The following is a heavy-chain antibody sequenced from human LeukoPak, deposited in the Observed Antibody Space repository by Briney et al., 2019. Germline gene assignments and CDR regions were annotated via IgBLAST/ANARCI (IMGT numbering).Heavy chain of an antibody. CDR3: AREGLTTGFDY. D-gene: IGHD4-17*01. V-gene: IGHV4-30-2*01. CDR2: IYHSGST. CDR1: GGSISSGGYS. J-gene: IGHJ4*02. Sequence: SETLSLTCAVSGGSISSGGYSWSWIRQPPGKGLEWIGYIYHSGSTYYNPSLKSRVTISVDRSKNQFSLKLSSVTAADTAVYYCAREGLTTGFDYWGQGTLVTVSS.